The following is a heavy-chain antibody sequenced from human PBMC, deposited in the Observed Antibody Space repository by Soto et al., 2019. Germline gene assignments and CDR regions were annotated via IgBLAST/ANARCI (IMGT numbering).Heavy chain of an antibody. V-gene: IGHV6-1*01. CDR2: TYYRSKWYN. CDR1: GDSVSSNSAA. Sequence: SQTLSLTCAISGDSVSSNSAAWNWIRQSPSRGLEWLGRTYYRSKWYNDYAVSVKSRITINPDTSKNQFSLQLNSVTPEDTAVYYWARDELRFSRGYYYYGMDVWGQGTTVTSP. D-gene: IGHD3-3*01. CDR3: ARDELRFSRGYYYYGMDV. J-gene: IGHJ6*02.